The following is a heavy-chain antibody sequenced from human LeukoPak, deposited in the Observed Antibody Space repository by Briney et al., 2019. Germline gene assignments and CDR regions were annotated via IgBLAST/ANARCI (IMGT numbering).Heavy chain of an antibody. V-gene: IGHV5-10-1*01. CDR1: GYSFTSYW. CDR2: IDPSDSYT. Sequence: GESLKISCEGSGYSFTSYWISWVRQMPGKGLEWMGRIDPSDSYTNYSPSFQGHVTISADKPINTAYLQWSSLKASDTAMYYCARLGSNNYFDPWGQGTLVTVSS. D-gene: IGHD7-27*01. J-gene: IGHJ5*02. CDR3: ARLGSNNYFDP.